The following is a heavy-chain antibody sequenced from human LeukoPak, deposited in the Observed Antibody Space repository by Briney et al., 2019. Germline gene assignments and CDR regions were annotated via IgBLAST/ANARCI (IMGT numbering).Heavy chain of an antibody. CDR1: GGTFSSYA. D-gene: IGHD6-13*01. CDR3: ARDEALRIAAAGSFDY. V-gene: IGHV1-69*13. Sequence: SVKVSCKASGGTFSSYAISWVRQAPGQGLEWMGGIIPIFGTANYAQKFQGRATITADESTSTAYMELNSLRSEDTAVYYCARDEALRIAAAGSFDYWGQGTLVIVSS. CDR2: IIPIFGTA. J-gene: IGHJ4*02.